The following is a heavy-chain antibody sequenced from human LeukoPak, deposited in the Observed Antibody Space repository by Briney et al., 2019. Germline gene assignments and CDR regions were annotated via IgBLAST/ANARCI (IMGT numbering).Heavy chain of an antibody. CDR3: ARGVGGGMDV. CDR1: GFTFSSYS. J-gene: IGHJ6*02. CDR2: ISSRSSYI. V-gene: IGHV3-21*01. Sequence: PGGSLRLSCAASGFTFSSYSMNWVSQAPGKGLEWVSSISSRSSYIYYADSVKGRFIISRDNAKNSLYLQMNSLRAEDTAVYYCARGVGGGMDVWGQGTTVTVSS. D-gene: IGHD1-26*01.